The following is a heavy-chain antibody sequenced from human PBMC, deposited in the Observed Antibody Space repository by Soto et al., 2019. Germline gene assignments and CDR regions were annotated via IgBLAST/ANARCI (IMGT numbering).Heavy chain of an antibody. V-gene: IGHV3-48*02. CDR1: GFTFSSYS. J-gene: IGHJ6*02. CDR2: ISSSSSTA. D-gene: IGHD6-6*01. CDR3: ARDLAEQLVGGDYCSYYGMDV. Sequence: WGSLRLSCAASGFTFSSYSMSWVRQAPGKGLEWVSSISSSSSTAHYADSVKGRFTISRDNDENSLYLQVNSLRDEDTAVYYGARDLAEQLVGGDYCSYYGMDVWGQGTTVTVSS.